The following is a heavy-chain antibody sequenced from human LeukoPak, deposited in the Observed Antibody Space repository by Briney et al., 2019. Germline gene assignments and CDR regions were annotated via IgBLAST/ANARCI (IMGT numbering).Heavy chain of an antibody. J-gene: IGHJ6*03. D-gene: IGHD1-26*01. CDR2: ISSSRSYI. V-gene: IGHV3-21*01. Sequence: PGGSLRLSCAASGFTFSSYSMNWVRQAPGKGLEWVSFISSSRSYIYYADSVKGRFTISRDNAKNSLYLQMNSLRAEDTAEYYCARDPYSGNYGAYYYYMDVWGKGTTVTVSS. CDR1: GFTFSSYS. CDR3: ARDPYSGNYGAYYYYMDV.